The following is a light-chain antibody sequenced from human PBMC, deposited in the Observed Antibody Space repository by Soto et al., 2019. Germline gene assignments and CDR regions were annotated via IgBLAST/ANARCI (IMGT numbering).Light chain of an antibody. Sequence: QSVMTQPPSVSAAPGQKVTFSCSGSSSNFGGNSVSWYQQHPGTAPKLLIYDDNKRPSGIPDRFSGSKSGTSATLGITGFQTGDEADYYCGSWDSSLSANVFGTGTKLTVL. J-gene: IGLJ1*01. CDR2: DDN. CDR3: GSWDSSLSANV. V-gene: IGLV1-51*01. CDR1: SSNFGGNS.